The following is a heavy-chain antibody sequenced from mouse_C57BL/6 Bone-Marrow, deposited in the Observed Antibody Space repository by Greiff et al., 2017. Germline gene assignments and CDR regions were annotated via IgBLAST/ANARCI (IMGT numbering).Heavy chain of an antibody. V-gene: IGHV1-55*01. CDR3: ARGDTAVATSRAMDY. CDR1: GYTFTSYW. Sequence: VQLQQPGAELVKPGASVKMSCKASGYTFTSYWITWVKQRPGQGLEWIGDIYPGSGSTNYNEKFKSKATLTVDTSSSTAYMQLSSLTSEDSAVYYCARGDTAVATSRAMDYWGQGTSVTVSS. D-gene: IGHD1-1*01. J-gene: IGHJ4*01. CDR2: IYPGSGST.